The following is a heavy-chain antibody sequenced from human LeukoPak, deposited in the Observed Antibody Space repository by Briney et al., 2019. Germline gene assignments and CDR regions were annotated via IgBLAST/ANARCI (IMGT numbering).Heavy chain of an antibody. CDR2: IYPGDSDT. Sequence: GESLKISCKGSGYSFTSYWIGWVRQMPGKGLEWMGIIYPGDSDTRYSPSFQGQVTISADKSISTAYLQWSSLKASDTAMYYCATSDDYYGSGSPPRYWGQGTLVTVSS. CDR1: GYSFTSYW. CDR3: ATSDDYYGSGSPPRY. V-gene: IGHV5-51*01. J-gene: IGHJ4*02. D-gene: IGHD3-10*01.